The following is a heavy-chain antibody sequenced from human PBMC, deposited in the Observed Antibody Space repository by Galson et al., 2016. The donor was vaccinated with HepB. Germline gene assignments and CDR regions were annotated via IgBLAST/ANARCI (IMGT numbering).Heavy chain of an antibody. Sequence: SLRLSCAASGFSVEDYAMHWVRQTPGKGLEWVSLISWDGGTTYYADSVKGRFTVPRDKSKSSLYLLLNGLRIEDTAFYFCAKDTGTSGANWYFHSWGRGTLVTVSS. CDR3: AKDTGTSGANWYFHS. V-gene: IGHV3-43D*03. CDR1: GFSVEDYA. J-gene: IGHJ2*01. D-gene: IGHD1-26*01. CDR2: ISWDGGTT.